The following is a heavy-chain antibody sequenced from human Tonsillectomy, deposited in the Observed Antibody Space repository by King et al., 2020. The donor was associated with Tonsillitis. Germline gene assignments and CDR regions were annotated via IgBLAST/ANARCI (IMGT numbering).Heavy chain of an antibody. Sequence: VQLVQSGTEVKKPAASVTVSCRASGYTFNGYYIHWVRQAPGQGLEWMGWINCHSGDTQYAQKFQGRVTMTRDTSISTAYMELSGLRSDDTAVYFCARDVVWDGVSFSWFDNWGQGTLVTVSS. CDR1: GYTFNGYY. D-gene: IGHD2-8*01. CDR2: INCHSGDT. J-gene: IGHJ4*02. CDR3: ARDVVWDGVSFSWFDN. V-gene: IGHV1-2*02.